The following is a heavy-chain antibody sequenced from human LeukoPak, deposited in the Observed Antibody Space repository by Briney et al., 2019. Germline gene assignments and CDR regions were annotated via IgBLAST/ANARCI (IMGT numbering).Heavy chain of an antibody. CDR2: ISSSGSTT. CDR3: TRSATGRGMDV. Sequence: QPGGSLRLSCVASGFTINTYDINWVRQAPGRGLEWVSQISSSGSTTYYVDSVKGRFTVSRDNAKSSLYLQMNSLRAEDTAVYYCTRSATGRGMDVWGKGTTVTVSS. D-gene: IGHD7-27*01. V-gene: IGHV3-48*03. CDR1: GFTINTYD. J-gene: IGHJ6*04.